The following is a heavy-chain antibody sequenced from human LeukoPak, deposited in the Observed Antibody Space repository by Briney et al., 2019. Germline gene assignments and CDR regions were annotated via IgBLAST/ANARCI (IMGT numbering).Heavy chain of an antibody. CDR1: GFTFSNAW. J-gene: IGHJ5*02. CDR3: TTDPHFTNRIVVVVAATRNWFDP. V-gene: IGHV3-15*01. Sequence: GGSLRLSCAASGFTFSNAWMSWVRQAPGKGLEWVGRIKSKTDGGTTDYAAPVKGRFTISRDDSKNTLYLQMNSLKTEDTAVYYCTTDPHFTNRIVVVVAATRNWFDPWGQGTLVTVSS. D-gene: IGHD2-15*01. CDR2: IKSKTDGGTT.